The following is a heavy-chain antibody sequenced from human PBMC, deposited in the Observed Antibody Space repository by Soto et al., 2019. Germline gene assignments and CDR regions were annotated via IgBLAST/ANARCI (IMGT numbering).Heavy chain of an antibody. CDR3: ARTYGYYYYVMDV. CDR1: GYSFTSYW. V-gene: IGHV5-51*01. J-gene: IGHJ6*02. D-gene: IGHD3-16*01. Sequence: GESLKISCKGSGYSFTSYWIGWVRQMSGKGLEWMGIIYPGDSDTRYSPSFQGQVTISADKSISTAYLQWSSLKASDSAMYYCARTYGYYYYVMDVWGQGTTVTVSS. CDR2: IYPGDSDT.